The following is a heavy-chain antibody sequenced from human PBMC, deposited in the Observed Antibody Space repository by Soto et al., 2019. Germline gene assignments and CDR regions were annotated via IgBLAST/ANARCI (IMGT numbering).Heavy chain of an antibody. D-gene: IGHD4-17*01. CDR1: GFTVSSNY. Sequence: EVQLVESGGGLVQPGGSLRLSCAASGFTVSSNYMSWVRQAPGKGLEWVSVIYSGGSTYYADSVKGRFTISRDNSKNTLYLQMTSLRAEDTAVYYCARAPYYGDYFFDYWGQGTLVIVSS. CDR2: IYSGGST. J-gene: IGHJ4*02. V-gene: IGHV3-66*01. CDR3: ARAPYYGDYFFDY.